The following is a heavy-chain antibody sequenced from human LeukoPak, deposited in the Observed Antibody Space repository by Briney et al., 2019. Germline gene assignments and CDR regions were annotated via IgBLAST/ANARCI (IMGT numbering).Heavy chain of an antibody. CDR3: ARDQEGFDY. CDR2: IYPRDGST. V-gene: IGHV1-46*01. Sequence: ASVKVSCKASGYTFTSNFIHWVRQAPGQGLEWMGMIYPRDGSTSYAQKFQGRVTVTRDTSTSTVHMELSGLRSEDTAVYYCARDQEGFDYWGQGTLVTVSS. CDR1: GYTFTSNF. J-gene: IGHJ4*02.